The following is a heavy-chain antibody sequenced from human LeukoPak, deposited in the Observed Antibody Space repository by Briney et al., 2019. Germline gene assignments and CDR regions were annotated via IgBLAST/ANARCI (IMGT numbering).Heavy chain of an antibody. J-gene: IGHJ5*02. V-gene: IGHV4-39*07. Sequence: SETLSLTCTVSGGSISSSSYYWGWIRQPPGKGLEWIGSIYYSGSTYYNPSLKSRVTISVDTSKNQFSLKLSSVTAADTAVYYCARVVLGSSSPDCWFDPWGQGTLVTVSS. CDR1: GGSISSSSYY. CDR2: IYYSGST. D-gene: IGHD6-6*01. CDR3: ARVVLGSSSPDCWFDP.